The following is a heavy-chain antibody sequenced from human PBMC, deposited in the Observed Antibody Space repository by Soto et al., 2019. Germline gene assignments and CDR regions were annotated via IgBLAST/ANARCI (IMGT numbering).Heavy chain of an antibody. Sequence: EVQLLESGGGLVQPGGSLRLSCVASGFSFSDRAMAWVRQAPGKGLEWVSDISSDGGGTFYADSVKGRFTISRDNVKKTVHLQMNRLRDEDTATYYCAKRRGQQLENWQFDVWGRGS. CDR3: AKRRGQQLENWQFDV. D-gene: IGHD1-1*01. CDR2: ISSDGGGT. CDR1: GFSFSDRA. J-gene: IGHJ2*01. V-gene: IGHV3-23*01.